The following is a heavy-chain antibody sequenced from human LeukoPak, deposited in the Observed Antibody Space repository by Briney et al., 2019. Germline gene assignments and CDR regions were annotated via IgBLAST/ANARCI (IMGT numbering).Heavy chain of an antibody. J-gene: IGHJ4*02. CDR1: GFSLSTYG. CDR3: AKDHGTAVAGFYY. V-gene: IGHV3-23*01. CDR2: ITGTGGST. Sequence: GGSLRLSCAASGFSLSTYGVSWVRQPPGKGLEWVSGITGTGGSTYYADSVKGRFTVSRDTSKNTLYLEMNSLRAEDTAIYYCAKDHGTAVAGFYYWGQGTLVTVSS. D-gene: IGHD6-19*01.